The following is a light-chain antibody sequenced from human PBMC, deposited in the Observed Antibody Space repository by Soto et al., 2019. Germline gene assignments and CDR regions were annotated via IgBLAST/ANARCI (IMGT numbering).Light chain of an antibody. V-gene: IGLV1-40*01. Sequence: QSVLTQPPSVSGAPGQRVTISCTGSSSNIGAGYDVHWYQQLPGTAPKLLIYGNSNRPSGVPDRFSGSKSGTSASLAITGLQAEDEADYYCQSYASSLIVVFGGGTKVTVL. CDR3: QSYASSLIVV. CDR1: SSNIGAGYD. J-gene: IGLJ2*01. CDR2: GNS.